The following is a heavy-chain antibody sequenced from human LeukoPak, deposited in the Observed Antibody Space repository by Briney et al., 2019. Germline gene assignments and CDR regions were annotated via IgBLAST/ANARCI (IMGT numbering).Heavy chain of an antibody. Sequence: SETLSLTCTVSGGSISSSSYYWGWIRQPPGKGLEWIGSIYYSGSTYYNPSLKSRVTISVDTSKNQFYLKLSAVNAADTAVYYCARVIPEGYDFWSGYDDYWGQGTLVTVSS. V-gene: IGHV4-39*07. CDR1: GGSISSSSYY. CDR3: ARVIPEGYDFWSGYDDY. J-gene: IGHJ4*02. CDR2: IYYSGST. D-gene: IGHD3-3*01.